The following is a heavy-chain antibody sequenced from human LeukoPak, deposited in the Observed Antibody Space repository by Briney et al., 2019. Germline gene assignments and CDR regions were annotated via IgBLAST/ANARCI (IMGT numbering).Heavy chain of an antibody. V-gene: IGHV4-59*01. D-gene: IGHD3-22*01. Sequence: SETLSLTCTVSGGSISNYYWSWIRQPPGKGLEWIGYIYYSGSTNYNPSLKSRVTISVDTSKNQFSLKLRSVTAADTAVYYCARFSEYSHSSVHYLDYWGQGTLVSVSS. CDR1: GGSISNYY. CDR3: ARFSEYSHSSVHYLDY. J-gene: IGHJ4*02. CDR2: IYYSGST.